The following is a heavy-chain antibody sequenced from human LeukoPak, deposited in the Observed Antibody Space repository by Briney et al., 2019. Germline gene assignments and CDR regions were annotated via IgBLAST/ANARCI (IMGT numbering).Heavy chain of an antibody. Sequence: PSETLSLTCAVYGGSFSGYYWSWIRQPPGKGLEWIGEINHSGSTNYNPSLKSRVTISVDTSENQFSLKLSSVTAADTAVYYCARYGQQLVPDYWGQGTLVTVSS. CDR2: INHSGST. V-gene: IGHV4-34*01. CDR3: ARYGQQLVPDY. CDR1: GGSFSGYY. J-gene: IGHJ4*02. D-gene: IGHD6-6*01.